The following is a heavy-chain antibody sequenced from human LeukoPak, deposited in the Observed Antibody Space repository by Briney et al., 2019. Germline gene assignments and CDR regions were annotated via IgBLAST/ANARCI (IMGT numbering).Heavy chain of an antibody. J-gene: IGHJ5*02. CDR3: ARDLSSGSPPSWFDP. CDR1: GYTLSSYY. CDR2: INPSGGST. V-gene: IGHV1-46*01. D-gene: IGHD1-26*01. Sequence: ASVKVSCKASGYTLSSYYMHWVRQAPGQGLEWMGIINPSGGSTSYAQKFQGRVTMTRDTSTSTVYMELSSLRSEDTAVYYCARDLSSGSPPSWFDPWGQGTLVTVSS.